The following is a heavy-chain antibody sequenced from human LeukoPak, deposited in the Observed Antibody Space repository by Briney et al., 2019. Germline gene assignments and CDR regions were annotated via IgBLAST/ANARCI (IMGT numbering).Heavy chain of an antibody. CDR3: ARERQNYYGSASYYSPGMNWFDP. Sequence: SVKVSCKASGGTFSSYAISWVRQAPGQGLEWMGRIIPIFGTANYAQKFQGRVTITTDESTSTAYMELSSLRSEDTAVYYCARERQNYYGSASYYSPGMNWFDPWGQGTLVTVSS. CDR1: GGTFSSYA. V-gene: IGHV1-69*05. J-gene: IGHJ5*02. CDR2: IIPIFGTA. D-gene: IGHD3-10*01.